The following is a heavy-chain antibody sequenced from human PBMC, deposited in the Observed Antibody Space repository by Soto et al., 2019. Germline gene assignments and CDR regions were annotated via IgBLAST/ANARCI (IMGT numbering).Heavy chain of an antibody. CDR3: AKGFGYSYGYPFDY. Sequence: QVQLVESGGGVVQPGRSMRLSCAASGFTFSSYGMHWVRQAPGKGLEWVAVISYDGSNKYYADSVKGRFTISRDNSKNTLYLQMNSLRTADTAVYYCAKGFGYSYGYPFDYWGQGTLVTVSS. V-gene: IGHV3-30*18. D-gene: IGHD5-18*01. J-gene: IGHJ4*02. CDR2: ISYDGSNK. CDR1: GFTFSSYG.